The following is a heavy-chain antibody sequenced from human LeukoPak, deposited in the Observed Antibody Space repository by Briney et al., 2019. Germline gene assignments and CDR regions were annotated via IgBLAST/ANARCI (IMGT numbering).Heavy chain of an antibody. J-gene: IGHJ1*01. D-gene: IGHD5/OR15-5a*01. CDR3: ARSTWSEYFHL. CDR2: IYYSGST. Sequence: SETLSLTCTVSGGSISSSSYYWGWIRQPPGKGLEWIGSIYYSGSTYYNPSLKSRVTISVDTSKNQFSLKLNSVTAADTAVYYCARSTWSEYFHLWGQGTLVTVSS. CDR1: GGSISSSSYY. V-gene: IGHV4-39*01.